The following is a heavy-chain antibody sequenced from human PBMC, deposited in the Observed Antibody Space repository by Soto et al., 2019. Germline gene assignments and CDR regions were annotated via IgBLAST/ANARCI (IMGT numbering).Heavy chain of an antibody. CDR3: ARAGESLRLHYGMDV. J-gene: IGHJ6*02. CDR1: GGTFSSYA. V-gene: IGHV1-69*12. D-gene: IGHD3-16*01. CDR2: IIPIFGTA. Sequence: QVQLVQSGAEVKKPGSSVKVSCKASGGTFSSYAISWVRQAPGQGLEWMGGIIPIFGTANYTQKFQGRVTITADESTGTAYMELGSLRSEDTAVYSCARAGESLRLHYGMDVWGQGTTVTVSS.